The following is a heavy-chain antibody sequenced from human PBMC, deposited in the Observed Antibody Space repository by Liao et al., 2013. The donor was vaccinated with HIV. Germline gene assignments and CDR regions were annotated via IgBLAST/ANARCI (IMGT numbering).Heavy chain of an antibody. CDR2: IYHSGST. D-gene: IGHD2/OR15-2a*01. CDR3: ASRSMAYFDY. V-gene: IGHV4-59*04. J-gene: IGHJ4*02. CDR1: GGSISSYY. Sequence: QVQLQESGPGLVKPSETLSLTCTVSGGSISSYYWNWIRQAPGKGLEWIGYIYHSGSTYSNPSLKSRVTMSVDPSKNQFSLRLSSVTPADTAVYYCASRSMAYFDYWGQGTLVTVSS.